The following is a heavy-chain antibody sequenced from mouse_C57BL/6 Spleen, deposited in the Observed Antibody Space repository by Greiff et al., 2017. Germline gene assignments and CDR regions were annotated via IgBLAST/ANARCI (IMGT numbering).Heavy chain of an antibody. CDR3: ASRYYSNYCDY. J-gene: IGHJ2*01. D-gene: IGHD2-5*01. Sequence: EVQLQQSGPELVKPGASVKISCKASGYTFTDYYMNWVKQSHGKSLEWIGDINPNNGGTSYNQKFKGKATLTVDKSSSTAYLVLRSLTSEDSAVYYCASRYYSNYCDYWGQGTTLTVSS. V-gene: IGHV1-26*01. CDR2: INPNNGGT. CDR1: GYTFTDYY.